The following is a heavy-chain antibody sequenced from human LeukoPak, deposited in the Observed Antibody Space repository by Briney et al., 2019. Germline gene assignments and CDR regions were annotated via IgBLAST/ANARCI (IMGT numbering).Heavy chain of an antibody. D-gene: IGHD2-2*01. Sequence: SETLSLTCTVSGGSISSYYWSWIRQPPGKGLEWIGEINHSGSTNYNPSLKSRVTISVDTSKNQFSLKLSSVTAADTAVYYCARSRVYCSSTSCHGNWFDPWGQGTLVTVSS. J-gene: IGHJ5*02. CDR3: ARSRVYCSSTSCHGNWFDP. CDR1: GGSISSYY. CDR2: INHSGST. V-gene: IGHV4-34*01.